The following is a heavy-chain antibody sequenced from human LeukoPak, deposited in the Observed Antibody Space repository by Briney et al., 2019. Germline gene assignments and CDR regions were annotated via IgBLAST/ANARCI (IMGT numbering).Heavy chain of an antibody. Sequence: SETLSLTCTVSGYSISSGYYWAWIRQPPGKGLEWIGSIFHTGSTYHNPSLKSRVTISVDTSKNQFSLKLNSVTAADTAVYYCAKDYYDFLTGFLTYLFDYWGQGALVTVSS. CDR3: AKDYYDFLTGFLTYLFDY. CDR1: GYSISSGYY. V-gene: IGHV4-38-2*02. D-gene: IGHD3-9*01. CDR2: IFHTGST. J-gene: IGHJ4*02.